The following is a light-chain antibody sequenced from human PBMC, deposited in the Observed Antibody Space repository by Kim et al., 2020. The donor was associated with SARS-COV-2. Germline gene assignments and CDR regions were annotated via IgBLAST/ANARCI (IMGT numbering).Light chain of an antibody. CDR1: KLGDKY. V-gene: IGLV3-1*01. CDR3: QAWDSSTEL. CDR2: QDS. Sequence: SYELTQPPSVSVSPGQTASITCSGDKLGDKYACWYQQKPGQSPVLVIYQDSKRPSGIPERFSGSNSGNTATLTISGTQAMDEADYYCQAWDSSTELSGGGPQLTVL. J-gene: IGLJ3*02.